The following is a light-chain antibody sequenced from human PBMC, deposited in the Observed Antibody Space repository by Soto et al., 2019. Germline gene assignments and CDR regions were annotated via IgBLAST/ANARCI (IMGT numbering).Light chain of an antibody. J-gene: IGKJ2*01. CDR2: SAS. V-gene: IGKV3-20*01. CDR3: QQSSHSPYT. Sequence: VLTQSPGTLSLYPGERATLSCRASQRLSSNYVAWYQQRPGQAARLLIYSASSRATGIPDRFSGSGSGTDFTLTISRLEPEDFVVYYCQQSSHSPYTFGQGTRLQIK. CDR1: QRLSSNY.